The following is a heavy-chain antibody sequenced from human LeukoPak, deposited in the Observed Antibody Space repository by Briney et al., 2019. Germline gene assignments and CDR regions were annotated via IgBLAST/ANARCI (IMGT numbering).Heavy chain of an antibody. CDR1: GFTVRNNY. V-gene: IGHV3-53*01. CDR3: AKEDTAMVLPYYFDY. CDR2: IDTGVNT. J-gene: IGHJ4*02. D-gene: IGHD5-18*01. Sequence: GGSLRLSCAASGFTVRNNYMSWARQAPGKGREWVSIIDTGVNTYYVDSVKGRFTISRDNSKNTLYLQMNSLRAEDTAVYYCAKEDTAMVLPYYFDYWGQGTLVTVSS.